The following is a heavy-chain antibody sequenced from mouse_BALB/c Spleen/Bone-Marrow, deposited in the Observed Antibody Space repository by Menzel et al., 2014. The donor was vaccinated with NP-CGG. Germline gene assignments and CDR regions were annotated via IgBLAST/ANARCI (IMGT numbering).Heavy chain of an antibody. J-gene: IGHJ4*01. CDR1: GYTFTSYW. Sequence: QVHVKQSGAELVKPGASVKLSCKASGYTFTSYWMHWVELRPGQGFEWIGEINPSNGGTNYNEKFKRKATLTVDKSSSTAYMQLSSLTSEDSAVYYCTYMGYYGSSYAMDYWGQGTSVTVSS. CDR3: TYMGYYGSSYAMDY. D-gene: IGHD1-1*01. CDR2: INPSNGGT. V-gene: IGHV1S16*01.